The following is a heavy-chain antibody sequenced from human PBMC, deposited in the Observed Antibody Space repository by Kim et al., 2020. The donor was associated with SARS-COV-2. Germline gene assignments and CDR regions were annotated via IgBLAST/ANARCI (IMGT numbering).Heavy chain of an antibody. CDR1: GYTLTELS. CDR2: FDPEDGET. D-gene: IGHD4-17*01. Sequence: ASVKVSCKVSGYTLTELSMHWVRQAPGKGLEWMGGFDPEDGETIYAQKFQGRVTMTEDTSTDTAYMELSSLRSEDTAVYYCATGDATVTTDYFDYWGQGTLVTVSS. J-gene: IGHJ4*02. V-gene: IGHV1-24*01. CDR3: ATGDATVTTDYFDY.